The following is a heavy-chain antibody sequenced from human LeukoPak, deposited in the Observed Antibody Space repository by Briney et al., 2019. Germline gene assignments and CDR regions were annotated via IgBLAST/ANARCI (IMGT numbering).Heavy chain of an antibody. J-gene: IGHJ4*02. V-gene: IGHV3-23*01. Sequence: GGSLRLSCAASGFTFSTYDMSWVRQAPGKGLEWVSFISHSGIIANYADSVKGRFTISRDNSKNALYLQMNSLRLEDTAVYYCAKAVPTATHYWGQGTLVTVSS. CDR2: ISHSGIIA. CDR1: GFTFSTYD. D-gene: IGHD2-15*01. CDR3: AKAVPTATHY.